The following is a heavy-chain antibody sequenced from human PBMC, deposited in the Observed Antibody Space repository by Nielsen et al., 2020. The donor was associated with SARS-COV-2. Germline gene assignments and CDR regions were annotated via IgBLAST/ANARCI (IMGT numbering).Heavy chain of an antibody. D-gene: IGHD3/OR15-3a*01. Sequence: ASVKVSCKASVYTFPDYYIHWVRQAPGQGLEWMGRNNPYSGGTNYAQKFQGTVTMTRDASISTVYMALTSDDTAVYYCARARATIFGLVMSYGMDVWGQGTTVAVSS. CDR3: ARARATIFGLVMSYGMDV. CDR2: NNPYSGGT. J-gene: IGHJ6*02. CDR1: VYTFPDYY. V-gene: IGHV1-2*06.